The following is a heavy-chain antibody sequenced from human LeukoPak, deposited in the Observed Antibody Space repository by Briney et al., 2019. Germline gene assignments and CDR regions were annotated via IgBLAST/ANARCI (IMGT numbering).Heavy chain of an antibody. J-gene: IGHJ1*01. V-gene: IGHV4-59*08. CDR3: ARNAEYFQH. CDR2: IYYSGST. Sequence: SETLSLTRTVSGGSIISYYWSWIRQPPGKGLEWIGYIYYSGSTNYNPSLKSRVTISVDTSKNQFSLKLSSVTAADTAVYYCARNAEYFQHWGQGTLVTVSS. CDR1: GGSIISYY.